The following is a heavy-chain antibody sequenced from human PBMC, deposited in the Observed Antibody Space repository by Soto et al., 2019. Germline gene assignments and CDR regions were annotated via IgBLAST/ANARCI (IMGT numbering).Heavy chain of an antibody. CDR1: GDSVSSNSAA. J-gene: IGHJ4*01. Sequence: PSQTLSLTCVISGDSVSSNSAAWNWIRQSPSRGLEWLARTYYTSKWYNDYAVSVKSRITINADTSKNQFSLQLNSVTPEDTAVYYCARMSIIGSYSHFDYWGQGTLVTVSS. D-gene: IGHD1-26*01. CDR3: ARMSIIGSYSHFDY. V-gene: IGHV6-1*01. CDR2: TYYTSKWYN.